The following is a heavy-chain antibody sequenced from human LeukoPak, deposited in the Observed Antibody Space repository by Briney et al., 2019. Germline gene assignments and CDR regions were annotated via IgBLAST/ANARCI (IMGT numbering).Heavy chain of an antibody. J-gene: IGHJ4*02. CDR2: IRQDGGAT. Sequence: GGSLRLSCAASGFTFTSCWMTWVRQAPGKGLEWLANIRQDGGATYYGGSVKGRFTISRDNAKNSLFLQMNSLRAEDTAVYYCATSKDTAGGPYWGQGTLVTVSS. CDR3: ATSKDTAGGPY. V-gene: IGHV3-7*01. CDR1: GFTFTSCW. D-gene: IGHD5-18*01.